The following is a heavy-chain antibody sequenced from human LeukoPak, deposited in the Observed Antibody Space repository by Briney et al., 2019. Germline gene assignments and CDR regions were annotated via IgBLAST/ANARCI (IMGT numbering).Heavy chain of an antibody. CDR1: GFTFSSYA. CDR2: IKQDGSEK. CDR3: ARDSGFSGTQRGEY. Sequence: GGSLRLSCAASGFTFSSYAMHWVRQAPGKGLEWVANIKQDGSEKYYVDSVKGRFTISRDNSKNTLYLQMNSLRVEDTAVYYCARDSGFSGTQRGEYWGQGTLVTVSS. V-gene: IGHV3-7*01. J-gene: IGHJ4*02. D-gene: IGHD3/OR15-3a*01.